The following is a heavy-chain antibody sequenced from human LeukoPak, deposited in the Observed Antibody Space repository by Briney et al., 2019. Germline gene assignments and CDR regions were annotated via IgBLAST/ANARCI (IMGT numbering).Heavy chain of an antibody. Sequence: PGESLKISCKGSGYSFTYYWIGWVRQMPGKGLEWMGIIYPGGSDTRYRPSFQGQVTISVDKSISTAYLQWSSLKASDTAMYYCARQDGNSKYYFDYWGQGTLVTVSS. CDR1: GYSFTYYW. J-gene: IGHJ4*02. CDR2: IYPGGSDT. V-gene: IGHV5-51*01. CDR3: ARQDGNSKYYFDY. D-gene: IGHD1-1*01.